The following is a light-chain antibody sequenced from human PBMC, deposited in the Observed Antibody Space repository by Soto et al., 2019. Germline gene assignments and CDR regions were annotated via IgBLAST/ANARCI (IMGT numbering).Light chain of an antibody. CDR2: GVS. CDR1: QTVSNSY. CDR3: QQYGSIPLT. V-gene: IGKV3-20*01. Sequence: EIVLTQSPGTLSLSSGERATLSCRASQTVSNSYLAWYQQKPGQAPRPLINGVSSRATGIPDRFSGSGSGTDFTLTISRLEPEDFAVYYCQQYGSIPLTFGGGTKVEIK. J-gene: IGKJ4*01.